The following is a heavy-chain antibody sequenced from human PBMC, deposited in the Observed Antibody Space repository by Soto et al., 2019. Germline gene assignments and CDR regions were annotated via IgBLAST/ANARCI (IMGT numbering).Heavy chain of an antibody. Sequence: SETLSLTCTVSGGSISSYYWSWIRQPPGKGLEWIGYIYYSGSTNYNPSLKSRVTISVDTSKNQFSLKLSSVTAADTAVYYCARDLYSSGEYYYYYVMDVWGQGTMVTVSS. D-gene: IGHD6-19*01. CDR3: ARDLYSSGEYYYYYVMDV. CDR2: IYYSGST. CDR1: GGSISSYY. J-gene: IGHJ6*02. V-gene: IGHV4-59*01.